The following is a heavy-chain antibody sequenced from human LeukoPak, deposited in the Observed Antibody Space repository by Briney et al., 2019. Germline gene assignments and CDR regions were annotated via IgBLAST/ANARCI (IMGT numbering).Heavy chain of an antibody. Sequence: SETLSLTCTVCGGSISSSSYYWGWIRQPPGKGLEWIGSIYYSGSTYYNPSLKSRVTISVDTSKNQFSLKLSSVTAVDTAVYYCARHERGGSYDLFDYWGQGTLVTVSS. D-gene: IGHD5-18*01. J-gene: IGHJ4*02. V-gene: IGHV4-39*01. CDR2: IYYSGST. CDR1: GGSISSSSYY. CDR3: ARHERGGSYDLFDY.